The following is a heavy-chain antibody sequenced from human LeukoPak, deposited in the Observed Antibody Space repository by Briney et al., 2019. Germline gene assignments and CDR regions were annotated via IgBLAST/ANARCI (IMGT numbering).Heavy chain of an antibody. CDR1: GFSFASYG. J-gene: IGHJ4*02. CDR2: IRYDGSTQ. V-gene: IGHV3-33*01. CDR3: ARDYHYDY. Sequence: PGGSLRLSCAASGFSFASYGMHWVRQAPGKGLEWVAVIRYDGSTQYYGDSMKGRFTISRDNSKKILYLQMNSLRAEDTAMYYCARDYHYDYWGQGTLVTVSS.